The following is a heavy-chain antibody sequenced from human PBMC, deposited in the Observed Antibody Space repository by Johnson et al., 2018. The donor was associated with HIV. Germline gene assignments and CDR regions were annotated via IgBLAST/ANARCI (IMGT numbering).Heavy chain of an antibody. V-gene: IGHV3-30*02. J-gene: IGHJ3*02. D-gene: IGHD3-22*01. CDR2: IRYDGSDK. Sequence: QVQLVESGGGVVQPGGSLRLSCAASGFTFSSYGMHWVRQAPGKGLEWVSFIRYDGSDKYYADSVKGRFTISRDNSKNTLYLQMNSLRPEDTAVYYCAKSGSYYDSSAYHDAFDIWGQGTMFTVSS. CDR3: AKSGSYYDSSAYHDAFDI. CDR1: GFTFSSYG.